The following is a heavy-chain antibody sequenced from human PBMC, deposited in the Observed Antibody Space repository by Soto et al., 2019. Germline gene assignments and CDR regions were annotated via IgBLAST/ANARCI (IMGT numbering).Heavy chain of an antibody. D-gene: IGHD3-3*01. J-gene: IGHJ4*02. CDR2: IYYSGST. V-gene: IGHV4-39*01. CDR3: ARPRPPYYDFWSGAFDY. CDR1: GGSISSSSYY. Sequence: SETLSLTCTVSGGSISSSSYYWGWIRQPPGKGLEWIGSIYYSGSTYYNPSLKSRVTISVDTSKNQFSLKLSSVTAADTAVYYCARPRPPYYDFWSGAFDYWGQGTLVTVSS.